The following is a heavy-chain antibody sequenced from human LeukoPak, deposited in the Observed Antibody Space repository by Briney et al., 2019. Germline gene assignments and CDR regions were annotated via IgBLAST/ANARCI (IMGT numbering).Heavy chain of an antibody. Sequence: PGRSLRLSCAASGFTFSSYGMHWVRQDPGKGLEWVAVISYDGSNKYYADSVKGRFTISRDNSKNTLYLQMNSLRAEDTAVYYCAKDRRTTVTTSYLDYWGQGTLVTVSS. V-gene: IGHV3-30*18. CDR2: ISYDGSNK. CDR3: AKDRRTTVTTSYLDY. J-gene: IGHJ4*02. CDR1: GFTFSSYG. D-gene: IGHD4-11*01.